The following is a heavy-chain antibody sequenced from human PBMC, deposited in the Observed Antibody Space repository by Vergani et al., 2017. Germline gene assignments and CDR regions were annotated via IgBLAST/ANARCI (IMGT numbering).Heavy chain of an antibody. CDR3: ARRGVGYYDAGREWDY. J-gene: IGHJ4*02. Sequence: EVQLVQSGAEVKKPGESLKISCKGSRYSFTSYWIGWVRQMPGKGLEWMGIIYPGDSDTRYSPSFQGQVTISADKSISTAYLQWHSLKATDTAMYYCARRGVGYYDAGREWDYWGQGTLVTVSS. CDR1: RYSFTSYW. CDR2: IYPGDSDT. D-gene: IGHD3-10*01. V-gene: IGHV5-51*01.